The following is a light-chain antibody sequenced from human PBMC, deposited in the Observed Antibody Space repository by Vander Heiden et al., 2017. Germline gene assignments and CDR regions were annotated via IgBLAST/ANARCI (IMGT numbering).Light chain of an antibody. Sequence: SSELTQPPPVSVSPGQTASSNCPADKLGDKYACWYQQKPGQSPVLVIYQDSKRPSGIPERFSGSNSGNTATLTISGTQAMDEADYYCQAWDSSTALVFGGGTKLTVL. CDR2: QDS. V-gene: IGLV3-1*01. CDR1: KLGDKY. CDR3: QAWDSSTALV. J-gene: IGLJ2*01.